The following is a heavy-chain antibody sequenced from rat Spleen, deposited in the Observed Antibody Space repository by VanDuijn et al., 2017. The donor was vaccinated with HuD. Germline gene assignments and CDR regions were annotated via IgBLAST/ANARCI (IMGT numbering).Heavy chain of an antibody. Sequence: EVQLVESGGGLVQPGRSLKLSCAASGFTFSNYGMAWVRQAPTKGLEWVASITNSGGSTYYRDSVKGRFTISRDNAKSTLYLQMDSLRSEDTATYYCTRLLTIAARSYVMDAWGQGASVTVSS. CDR3: TRLLTIAARSYVMDA. CDR2: ITNSGGST. CDR1: GFTFSNYG. J-gene: IGHJ4*01. D-gene: IGHD1-2*01. V-gene: IGHV5S13*01.